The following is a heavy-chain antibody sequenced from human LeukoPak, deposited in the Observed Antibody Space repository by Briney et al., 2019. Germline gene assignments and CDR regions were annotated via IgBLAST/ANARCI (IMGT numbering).Heavy chain of an antibody. V-gene: IGHV1-2*02. CDR1: GYTFTSYY. CDR2: INPNSGGT. Sequence: ASVKLSCKASGYTFTSYYMHWVRQAPGQGLEWMGWINPNSGGTNYAQKFQGRVTMTRDTSISTAYMALSRLRSDDTAVYYCARDRASIAVAGTGFDPWGQGTLVTVSS. CDR3: ARDRASIAVAGTGFDP. J-gene: IGHJ5*02. D-gene: IGHD6-13*01.